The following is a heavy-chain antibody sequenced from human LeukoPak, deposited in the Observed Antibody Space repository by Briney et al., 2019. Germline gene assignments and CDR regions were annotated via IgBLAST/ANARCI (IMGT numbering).Heavy chain of an antibody. V-gene: IGHV3-23*01. J-gene: IGHJ4*02. CDR2: ISGSGGSP. Sequence: GGSLRLSCAASGFIFSSYAMNWVRQAPGKGLEWVSAISGSGGSPYYADSVKGRFTISRDNSKNTLFLQMNSLRAEDTAVYYCAKGYTVTTTLVDYWGQGTVVTVSS. D-gene: IGHD4-17*01. CDR3: AKGYTVTTTLVDY. CDR1: GFIFSSYA.